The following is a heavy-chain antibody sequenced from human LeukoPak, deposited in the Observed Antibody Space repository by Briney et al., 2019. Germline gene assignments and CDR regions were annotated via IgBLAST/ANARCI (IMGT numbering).Heavy chain of an antibody. Sequence: GGSLRLSCAASGITITTYAMSWVRQAPGKGLEWVSAISGPGSSAYYADSVKGRFTISRDNSKNTLYLQMNSLRAEDTAVYYCANADAKGWYYFDYWGQGTPVTVSS. CDR1: GITITTYA. D-gene: IGHD6-19*01. J-gene: IGHJ4*02. CDR2: ISGPGSSA. V-gene: IGHV3-23*01. CDR3: ANADAKGWYYFDY.